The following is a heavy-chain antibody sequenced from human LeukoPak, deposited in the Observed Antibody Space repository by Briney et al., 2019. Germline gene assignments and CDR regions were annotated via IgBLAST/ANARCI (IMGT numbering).Heavy chain of an antibody. D-gene: IGHD2-2*01. J-gene: IGHJ6*03. CDR1: GGSITSSSYY. CDR3: ARGPRGYCSSTSCYAYYYYYMDV. CDR2: IYYSGNI. Sequence: SETLPLTCTVSGGSITSSSYYWGWIRQPPGKGLEWIGTIYYSGNIYYNPSLKSRVTISVDTSKNQFSLKLSSVTAADTAVYYCARGPRGYCSSTSCYAYYYYYMDVWGKGTTVTISS. V-gene: IGHV4-39*07.